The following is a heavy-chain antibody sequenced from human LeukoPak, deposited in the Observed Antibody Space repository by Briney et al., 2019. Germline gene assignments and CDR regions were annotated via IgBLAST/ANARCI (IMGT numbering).Heavy chain of an antibody. Sequence: GGSLRLSCAASGFTSSSYAMSWVRQAPGKGLEWVSAISGSGGSTYCADSVKGRFTISRDNSKNTLYLQMNSLRAEDTAVYYCAKSPRGVITTKLDYWGQGTLVTVSS. CDR3: AKSPRGVITTKLDY. V-gene: IGHV3-23*01. CDR2: ISGSGGST. J-gene: IGHJ4*02. D-gene: IGHD3-22*01. CDR1: GFTSSSYA.